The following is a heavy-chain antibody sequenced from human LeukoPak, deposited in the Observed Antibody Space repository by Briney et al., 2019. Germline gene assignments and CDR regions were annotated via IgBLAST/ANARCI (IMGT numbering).Heavy chain of an antibody. J-gene: IGHJ4*02. D-gene: IGHD2-2*01. CDR1: GYTFTSYY. V-gene: IGHV1-46*01. CDR3: ARHPSPQLHHFDY. Sequence: ASVTVSCKASGYTFTSYYMHWVRQAPGQGLEWMGIINPSGDSTSYEQRFQGRLTITRDTSTNTVYMELSSLRSEDTAVYYCARHPSPQLHHFDYWGQGALVTVSS. CDR2: INPSGDST.